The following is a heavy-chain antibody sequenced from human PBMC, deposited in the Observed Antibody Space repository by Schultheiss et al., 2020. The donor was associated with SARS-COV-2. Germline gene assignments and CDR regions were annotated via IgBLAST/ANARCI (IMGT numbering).Heavy chain of an antibody. D-gene: IGHD4-17*01. V-gene: IGHV4-31*11. CDR3: ARTLRRAEYYFDY. Sequence: SQTLSLTCAVSDGSIYSGGYYWSWIRQHPGKGLEWIGYIYYSGSTYYNPSLKSRVTISVDTSKNQFSLKLSSVTAADTAVYYCARTLRRAEYYFDYWGQGTLVTVSS. CDR1: DGSIYSGGYY. J-gene: IGHJ4*02. CDR2: IYYSGST.